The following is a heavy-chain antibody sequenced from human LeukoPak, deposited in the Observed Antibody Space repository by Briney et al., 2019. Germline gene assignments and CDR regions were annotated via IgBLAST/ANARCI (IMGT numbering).Heavy chain of an antibody. Sequence: ASVKVSCKASGYTFTGYYMHWVRQAPGQGLEWMGWINPNSGGTNYAQKFQGRVTMTRDTSISTAYMELSRLRSDDTAVYYCASPGASMVRGVTNWFDPWGQGTLVTVSS. CDR1: GYTFTGYY. CDR3: ASPGASMVRGVTNWFDP. V-gene: IGHV1-2*02. CDR2: INPNSGGT. J-gene: IGHJ5*02. D-gene: IGHD3-10*01.